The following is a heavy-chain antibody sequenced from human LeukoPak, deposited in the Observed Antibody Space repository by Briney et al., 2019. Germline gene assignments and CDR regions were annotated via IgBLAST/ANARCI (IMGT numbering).Heavy chain of an antibody. D-gene: IGHD5-18*01. V-gene: IGHV1-2*04. CDR3: ARVSTPGDSYGRDAFDI. J-gene: IGHJ3*02. CDR2: INPNSGGT. CDR1: GYTFTGYY. Sequence: GASVKVSCKASGYTFTGYYMHWVRQAPGQGLEWMGWINPNSGGTNYAQKFQGWVTMTRDTSISTAYMELSRLRSDDTAVYYCARVSTPGDSYGRDAFDIWGQGTMVTVSS.